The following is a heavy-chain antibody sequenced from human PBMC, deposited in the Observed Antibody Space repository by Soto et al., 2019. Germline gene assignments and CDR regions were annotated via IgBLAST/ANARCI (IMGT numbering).Heavy chain of an antibody. V-gene: IGHV1-69*06. CDR1: GGTFSSYA. J-gene: IGHJ5*02. D-gene: IGHD3-10*01. CDR3: ASSLDYGSGSYPTSMYNWFDP. CDR2: IIPIFGTA. Sequence: SVKVSCKASGGTFSSYAISWVRQAPGQGLEWMGGIIPIFGTANYAQKFQGRVTITADKSTSTAYMELSSLRSEDTAVYYCASSLDYGSGSYPTSMYNWFDPWGQGTLVTVSS.